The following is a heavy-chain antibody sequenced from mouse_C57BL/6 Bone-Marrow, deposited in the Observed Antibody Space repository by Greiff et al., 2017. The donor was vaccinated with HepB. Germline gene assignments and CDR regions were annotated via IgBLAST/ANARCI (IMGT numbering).Heavy chain of an antibody. J-gene: IGHJ4*01. CDR2: ISNGGGST. CDR1: GFTFSDYY. CDR3: ARGRNYYGSSYDYYAMDY. D-gene: IGHD1-1*01. Sequence: EVNVVESGGGLVQPGGSLKLSCAASGFTFSDYYMYWVRQTPEKRLEWVAYISNGGGSTYYPDTVKGRFTISRDNAKNTLYLQMSRLKSEDTAMYYWARGRNYYGSSYDYYAMDYWGQGTSVTVSS. V-gene: IGHV5-12*01.